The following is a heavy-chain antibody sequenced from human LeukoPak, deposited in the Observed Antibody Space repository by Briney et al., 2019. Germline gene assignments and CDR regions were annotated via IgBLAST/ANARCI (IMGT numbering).Heavy chain of an antibody. CDR1: GFTFSNYG. Sequence: GGSLRLSCAASGFTFSNYGLHWVRQAPGKGLEWVGLKWYDGTNKFYADSAKGRFTISRDNSKNTLYLQMDSLRAEDAAVYYCAREEETSLYYYDYWGQGTLVTVSS. CDR2: KWYDGTNK. CDR3: AREEETSLYYYDY. V-gene: IGHV3-33*01. J-gene: IGHJ4*02.